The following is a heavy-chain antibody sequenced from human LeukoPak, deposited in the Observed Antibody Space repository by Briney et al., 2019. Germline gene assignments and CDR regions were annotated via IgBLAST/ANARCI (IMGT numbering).Heavy chain of an antibody. CDR1: GFTFSDHY. D-gene: IGHD4-23*01. Sequence: GGPLRLSFEVSGFTFSDHYMSWIRQATEKTLVWFSYISSGSTYIIYADSVEGPFTISRDNAKNSLYLQMNSLRAEDTAVYYCARGDYGGDYFDYWGQGTLVTVSS. J-gene: IGHJ4*02. CDR2: ISSGSTYI. V-gene: IGHV3-11*05. CDR3: ARGDYGGDYFDY.